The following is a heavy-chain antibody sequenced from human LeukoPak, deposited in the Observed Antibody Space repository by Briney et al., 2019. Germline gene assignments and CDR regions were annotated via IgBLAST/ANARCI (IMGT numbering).Heavy chain of an antibody. V-gene: IGHV3-23*01. CDR1: GSTFSSYS. Sequence: PGGSLRLSCAASGSTFSSYSMSWVRLPPGKGLKWVSSISGGDGSTYYANSVKGRFTISRDNSKNTLDLQMNSLRAEDTAVYYCAKSGRSRFDYWSQGTLVTVSS. J-gene: IGHJ4*02. CDR2: ISGGDGST. CDR3: AKSGRSRFDY. D-gene: IGHD3-3*01.